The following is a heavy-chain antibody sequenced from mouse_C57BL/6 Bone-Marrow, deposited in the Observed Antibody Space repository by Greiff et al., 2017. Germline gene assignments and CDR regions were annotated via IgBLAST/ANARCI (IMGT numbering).Heavy chain of an antibody. J-gene: IGHJ4*01. Sequence: VMLVESGPELVKPGASVKISCKASGYAFSSSWMNWVKQRPGKGLEWIGRIYPGDGDTNYNGKFKGKATLTADKSSSTAYMQLSSLTSEDSAVYVGARITTVDYAMDYWGQGTSVTVSS. CDR2: IYPGDGDT. V-gene: IGHV1-82*01. CDR1: GYAFSSSW. D-gene: IGHD1-1*01. CDR3: ARITTVDYAMDY.